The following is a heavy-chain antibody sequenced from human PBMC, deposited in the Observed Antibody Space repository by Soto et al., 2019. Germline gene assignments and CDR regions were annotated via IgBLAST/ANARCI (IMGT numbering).Heavy chain of an antibody. J-gene: IGHJ6*02. CDR2: ISGSGGST. Sequence: PGGSLRLSCAASGFTFSSYAISWVRQAPGKGLEWVSAISGSGGSTYYADSVKGRFTISRDNSKNTLYLQMNSLRAEDTAVYYCAKDSCSSTSCYRHYYYGMDVWGQGTTVTVSS. D-gene: IGHD2-2*02. V-gene: IGHV3-23*01. CDR3: AKDSCSSTSCYRHYYYGMDV. CDR1: GFTFSSYA.